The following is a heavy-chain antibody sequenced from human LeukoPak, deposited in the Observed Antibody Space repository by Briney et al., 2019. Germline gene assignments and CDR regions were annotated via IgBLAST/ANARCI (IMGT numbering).Heavy chain of an antibody. J-gene: IGHJ3*02. V-gene: IGHV3-20*04. Sequence: GGSLRLSCAASGFTFDDYGMTWVRQAPGKGLEWVSGINWNGGSTAYADSVKGRFTISRDNAKNSLYLQMNSLRAEDTAFYYCTKMRGSLYAFDIWGRGKMVTVS. D-gene: IGHD2-15*01. CDR1: GFTFDDYG. CDR3: TKMRGSLYAFDI. CDR2: INWNGGST.